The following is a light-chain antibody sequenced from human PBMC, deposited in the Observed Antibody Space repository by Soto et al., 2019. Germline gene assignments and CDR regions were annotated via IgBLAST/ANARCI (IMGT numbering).Light chain of an antibody. J-gene: IGKJ4*01. CDR2: DVS. CDR3: QQRSNWPLT. V-gene: IGKV3-11*01. Sequence: EIVLTQSPATLSLSPGERATLSCRASPTARSYLAWYQQKPGQAPRLLIYDVSNRATGVPARFGGSGSETDFSLTISSLEPEDFAVYYCQQRSNWPLTFGGGTRVEIK. CDR1: PTARSY.